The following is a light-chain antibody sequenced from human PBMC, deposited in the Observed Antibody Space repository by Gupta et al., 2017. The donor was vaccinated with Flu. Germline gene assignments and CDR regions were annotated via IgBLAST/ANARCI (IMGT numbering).Light chain of an antibody. CDR3: SSYTTSNTLV. V-gene: IGLV2-14*01. CDR1: SSDIGGYNY. Sequence: TSSDIGGYNYVCCYQKPPGKAPKLMNFEVRSPPSGVSNLFAGYKSDNTASLTIAVLQAEEEADYYCSSYTTSNTLVFGGGTKLTVL. J-gene: IGLJ2*01. CDR2: EVR.